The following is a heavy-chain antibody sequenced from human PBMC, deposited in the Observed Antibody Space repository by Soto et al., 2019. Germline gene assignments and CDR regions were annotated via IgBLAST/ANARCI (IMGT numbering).Heavy chain of an antibody. Sequence: PSETLSLTCTVSGGSISSGGYYWSWIRQHPGKGLEWIGYIYYSGSTYYNPSLKSRVTISVDTSKNQFSLKLSSVTAADTAVYYCARGDIAAAGNCFDPWGQGTLVTLSS. CDR3: ARGDIAAAGNCFDP. D-gene: IGHD6-13*01. V-gene: IGHV4-31*03. CDR1: GGSISSGGYY. CDR2: IYYSGST. J-gene: IGHJ5*02.